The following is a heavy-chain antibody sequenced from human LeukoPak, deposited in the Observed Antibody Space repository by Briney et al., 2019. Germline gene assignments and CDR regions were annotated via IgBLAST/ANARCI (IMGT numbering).Heavy chain of an antibody. D-gene: IGHD4-11*01. J-gene: IGHJ5*02. CDR2: INHSGST. V-gene: IGHV4-34*01. CDR3: ARDSNYGWFDL. Sequence: PSETLSLTCAIYGGSFSGYYWSWIRQPPGKGLEWIGEINHSGSTNYNPSLKSRVTISVDTSKNQFSLKLSSVTAADTAVYYCARDSNYGWFDLWGQGTLVTVSS. CDR1: GGSFSGYY.